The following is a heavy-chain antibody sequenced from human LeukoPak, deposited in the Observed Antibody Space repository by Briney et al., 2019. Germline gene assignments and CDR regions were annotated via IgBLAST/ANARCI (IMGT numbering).Heavy chain of an antibody. CDR3: AKWRGDYPSYYYYYMDV. J-gene: IGHJ6*03. CDR2: ISGDGGST. Sequence: GGSLRLSCAPSGFTFDDYAMHWVRQAPGKGLKWVSLISGDGGSTYYADSVKGRFTISRDNSKNSLYLQMNSLRTEDTALYYCAKWRGDYPSYYYYYMDVWGKGTTVTVSS. CDR1: GFTFDDYA. D-gene: IGHD4-17*01. V-gene: IGHV3-43*02.